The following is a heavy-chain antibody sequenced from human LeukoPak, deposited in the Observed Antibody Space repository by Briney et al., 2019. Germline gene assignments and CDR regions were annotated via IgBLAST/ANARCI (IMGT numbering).Heavy chain of an antibody. D-gene: IGHD3-9*01. CDR3: AKAATNYNILTGYYHFDY. J-gene: IGHJ4*02. CDR1: GFTFSSYA. V-gene: IGHV3-23*01. Sequence: GGSLRLSCAASGFTFSSYAMSWVRQAPGKGLEWVSAISGSGGSSYYADSVKGRFTISRDISKNTLYLQMDSLRADDTAVYYCAKAATNYNILTGYYHFDYWGQGTLVTVSS. CDR2: ISGSGGSS.